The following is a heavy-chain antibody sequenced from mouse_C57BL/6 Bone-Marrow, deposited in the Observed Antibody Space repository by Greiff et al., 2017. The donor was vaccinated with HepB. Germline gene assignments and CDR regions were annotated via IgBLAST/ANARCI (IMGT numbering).Heavy chain of an antibody. CDR2: IDPETGGT. D-gene: IGHD2-1*01. V-gene: IGHV1-15*01. CDR1: GYTFTDYD. CDR3: TRRDLLWDY. J-gene: IGHJ2*01. Sequence: VQLQQSGAELVRPGASVTLSCKASGYTFTDYDMHWVKQTPVHGLEWIGAIDPETGGTAYNQKFKGKAILTADKSSSTAYMELRSLTYEDSAVYYCTRRDLLWDYWGQGTTLTVSS.